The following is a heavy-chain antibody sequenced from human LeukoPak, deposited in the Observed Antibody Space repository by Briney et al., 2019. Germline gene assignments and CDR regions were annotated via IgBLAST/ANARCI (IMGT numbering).Heavy chain of an antibody. CDR2: IKQDGSEK. J-gene: IGHJ6*03. V-gene: IGHV3-7*01. Sequence: PGGSLRLSCVASGFTFSSRDWMTWVRQAPGKGLEWVANIKQDGSEKNYVDSVKGRFTISRDNAKNSVDLQMNSLRVEDTAVYYCARDGEEMAPPGPYYYYMDVWGKGTTVTVSS. D-gene: IGHD5-24*01. CDR3: ARDGEEMAPPGPYYYYMDV. CDR1: GFTFSSRDW.